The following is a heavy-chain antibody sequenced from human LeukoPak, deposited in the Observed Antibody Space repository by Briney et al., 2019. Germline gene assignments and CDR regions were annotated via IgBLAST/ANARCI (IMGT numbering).Heavy chain of an antibody. Sequence: SETLSLTCTVSGGSISSSSYYWGWIRQPPGKGLEWIGEINHSGSTNYNPSLKSRVTISVDTSKNQFSLKLSSVTAADTAVYYCARLRRSGSYSRYYYYMDVWGKGTTVTISS. CDR3: ARLRRSGSYSRYYYYMDV. D-gene: IGHD1-26*01. CDR2: INHSGST. J-gene: IGHJ6*03. CDR1: GGSISSSSYY. V-gene: IGHV4-39*07.